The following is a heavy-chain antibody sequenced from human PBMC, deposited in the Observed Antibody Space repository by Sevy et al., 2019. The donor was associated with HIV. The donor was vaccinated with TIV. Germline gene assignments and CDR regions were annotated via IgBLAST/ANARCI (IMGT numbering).Heavy chain of an antibody. V-gene: IGHV1-18*01. CDR3: ARYYDFWSGYRSYKDYYYYMDV. J-gene: IGHJ6*03. CDR2: ISAYNGNT. Sequence: ASVKVSCKASGYTFTCYGISWVRQAPGQGLEWMGWISAYNGNTNYAQKLQGRVTMTTDTSTSTAYMELRSLRSDDTAVYYCARYYDFWSGYRSYKDYYYYMDVWGKGTTVTVSS. CDR1: GYTFTCYG. D-gene: IGHD3-3*01.